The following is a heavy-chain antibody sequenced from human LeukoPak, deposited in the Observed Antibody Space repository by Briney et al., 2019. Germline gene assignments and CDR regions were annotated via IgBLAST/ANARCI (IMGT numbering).Heavy chain of an antibody. CDR2: IWYDGSNE. J-gene: IGHJ4*02. D-gene: IGHD3-22*01. CDR3: ARTMMTATVDY. V-gene: IGHV3-33*01. CDR1: GFTFSKYG. Sequence: GGSLRLSCAASGFTFSKYGMQWVRQAPGKGLEWVAVIWYDGSNEDYADSVKGRFTISRDNSKNTLYLQMNSLRAEDTAVYYCARTMMTATVDYWGQGTLVPVSS.